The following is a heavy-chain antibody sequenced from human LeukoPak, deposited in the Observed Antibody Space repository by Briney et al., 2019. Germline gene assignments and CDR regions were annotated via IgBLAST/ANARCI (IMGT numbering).Heavy chain of an antibody. CDR1: GFTFSDYY. CDR3: ARDVKGYRYSYGFNTIFDP. CDR2: ISSSGSTI. D-gene: IGHD5-18*01. V-gene: IGHV3-11*01. J-gene: IGHJ5*02. Sequence: GGSLRLSCAASGFTFSDYYMSWIRRAPGKGLEWVSYISSSGSTIYYADSVKGRFTISRDNAKNSLYLQMSSLRAEDTAVYYCARDVKGYRYSYGFNTIFDPWGQGTLVTVSS.